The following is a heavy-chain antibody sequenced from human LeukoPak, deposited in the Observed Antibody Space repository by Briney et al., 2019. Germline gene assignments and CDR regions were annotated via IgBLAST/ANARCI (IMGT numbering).Heavy chain of an antibody. CDR1: RFTFSSYA. V-gene: IGHV3-64*01. CDR3: AREFEAGTFDY. Sequence: PGGSLRLSCAASRFTFSSYAMHWVRQAPGKGLEYVSAISSNGGSTYYANSVKGRFTISRDNSKNTLYLQMGSLGAEDMAVYYCAREFEAGTFDYWGQGTLVTVSS. CDR2: ISSNGGST. J-gene: IGHJ4*02. D-gene: IGHD6-19*01.